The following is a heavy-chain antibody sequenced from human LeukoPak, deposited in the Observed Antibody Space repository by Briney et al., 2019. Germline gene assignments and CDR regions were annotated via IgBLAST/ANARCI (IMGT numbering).Heavy chain of an antibody. V-gene: IGHV3-48*03. J-gene: IGHJ4*02. Sequence: GGSLRLSCAASGFTFSSYEMNWARQAPGKGLEWVSYISSSGSTIYYADSVKGRFTISRDNAKNSLYLQMNSLRAEDTAVYYCASDPDYGDYGYYFDYWGQGTLVTVSS. CDR3: ASDPDYGDYGYYFDY. CDR1: GFTFSSYE. D-gene: IGHD4-17*01. CDR2: ISSSGSTI.